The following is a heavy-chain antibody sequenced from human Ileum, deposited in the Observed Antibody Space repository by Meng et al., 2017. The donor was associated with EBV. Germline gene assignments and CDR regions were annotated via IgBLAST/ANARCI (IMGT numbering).Heavy chain of an antibody. Sequence: VQLVQCGAEVKKPGASLKVSCKASGYTFINYAIHWVRQAPGQGLEWMGWINAGNGNTKFSQTFQGRVSIRRDTSASTVYMELSSLRSEDTAVYYCARDLRYGLKLLPYYSDPWGQGTLVTVSS. D-gene: IGHD2/OR15-2a*01. CDR3: ARDLRYGLKLLPYYSDP. J-gene: IGHJ5*02. CDR2: INAGNGNT. V-gene: IGHV1-3*01. CDR1: GYTFINYA.